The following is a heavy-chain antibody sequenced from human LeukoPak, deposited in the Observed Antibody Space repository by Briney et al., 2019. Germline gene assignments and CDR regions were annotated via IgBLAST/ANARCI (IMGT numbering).Heavy chain of an antibody. CDR1: EFTFSRFN. CDR3: ASSPGLDV. V-gene: IGHV3-48*02. Sequence: GGSLRLSCTASEFTFSRFNMNWVRQAPGKGLEWVSYISSSSSSIYYADSVRGRFTVSRDNANTSLYLQMNSLRDEDTAVYYCASSPGLDVWGQGTTVTVSS. J-gene: IGHJ6*02. CDR2: ISSSSSSI.